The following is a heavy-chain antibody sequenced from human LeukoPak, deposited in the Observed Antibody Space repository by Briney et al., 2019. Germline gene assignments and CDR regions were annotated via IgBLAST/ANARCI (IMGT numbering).Heavy chain of an antibody. V-gene: IGHV3-23*01. D-gene: IGHD1-26*01. CDR3: ANIPPPARFLELRRSKVNWYFGL. Sequence: PGGSLRLSCAASGFTFSSYAMSWVRQAPGKGLEWVSAISGSGGSTHYADSVKGRFTISRDNSKNTLYLQMNSLRAEDTAVYYFANIPPPARFLELRRSKVNWYFGLWGRGTLVTVSS. CDR1: GFTFSSYA. J-gene: IGHJ2*01. CDR2: ISGSGGST.